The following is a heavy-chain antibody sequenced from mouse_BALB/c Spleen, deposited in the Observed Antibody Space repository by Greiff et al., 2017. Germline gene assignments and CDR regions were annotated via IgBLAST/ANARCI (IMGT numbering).Heavy chain of an antibody. CDR2: IDPSDSET. D-gene: IGHD1-1*01. Sequence: VQLQQSGPQLVRPGASVKISCKASGYSFTSYWMHWVKQRPGQGLEWIGMIDPSDSETRLNQKFKDKATLTVDKSSSTAYMQLSSPTSEDSAVYYCARDGDYGSSSWFAYWGQGTLVTVSA. J-gene: IGHJ3*01. V-gene: IGHV1S126*01. CDR3: ARDGDYGSSSWFAY. CDR1: GYSFTSYW.